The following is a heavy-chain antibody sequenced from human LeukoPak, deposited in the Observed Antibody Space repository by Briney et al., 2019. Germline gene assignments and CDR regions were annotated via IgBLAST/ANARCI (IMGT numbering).Heavy chain of an antibody. Sequence: ASVKVSCKASGYTFTSYDINWVRQATGQGLEWMGWMNPNSGNTGYAQKFQGRVTFTRDTSISTAYMELSSLRSEDTAVYYCARDQGYSSGVQVDYWGQGTLVTVSS. CDR1: GYTFTSYD. CDR3: ARDQGYSSGVQVDY. J-gene: IGHJ4*02. CDR2: MNPNSGNT. V-gene: IGHV1-8*03. D-gene: IGHD6-19*01.